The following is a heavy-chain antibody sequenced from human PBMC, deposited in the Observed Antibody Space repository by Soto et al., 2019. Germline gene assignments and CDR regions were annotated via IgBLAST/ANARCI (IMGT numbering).Heavy chain of an antibody. CDR3: ARLLTYCGGDCYSFDY. Sequence: QVTLKESGPVLVKPTETLTLTCTVSGFSPSNAKMGVSWIRQPPGQALEWLAHIFSNDKKSYNTSLKNRLTISKDTSKSQVVLTMTNMDPVDTATYYCARLLTYCGGDCYSFDYWGQGTLVTGSS. V-gene: IGHV2-26*01. D-gene: IGHD2-21*02. CDR1: GFSPSNAKMG. J-gene: IGHJ4*02. CDR2: IFSNDKK.